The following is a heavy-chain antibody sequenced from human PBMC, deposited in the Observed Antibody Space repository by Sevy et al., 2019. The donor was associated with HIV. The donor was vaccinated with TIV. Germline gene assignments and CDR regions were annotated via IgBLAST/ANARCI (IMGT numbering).Heavy chain of an antibody. Sequence: GGSLRLSCKVSGFTFSTYAFHWVRQAPGKGLEWVSSISRSGTVYYADSVRGRFTISRDNVKNSLFLEMNSLRDEDTAVYYCAREAYYYDSREENWFDPWGQGTLVTVSS. CDR1: GFTFSTYA. J-gene: IGHJ5*02. V-gene: IGHV3-48*02. D-gene: IGHD3-22*01. CDR2: ISRSGTV. CDR3: AREAYYYDSREENWFDP.